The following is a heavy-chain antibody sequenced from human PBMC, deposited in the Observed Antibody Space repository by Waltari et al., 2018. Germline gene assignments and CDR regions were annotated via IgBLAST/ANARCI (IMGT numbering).Heavy chain of an antibody. CDR1: GFTFNDYG. CDR3: AKLGCLYASGWPDSTNYMAV. Sequence: DVQVWESGGDLVKPGGSLRLSCAASGFTFNDYGMSWFRQVPGKCLGWFGVSASAGRTKHADSVEGRCTIATDNTNKTVFLEMNSLRSDDTAVYYCAKLGCLYASGWPDSTNYMAVWGKGTTVTVSS. J-gene: IGHJ6*03. V-gene: IGHV3-23*01. CDR2: VSASAGRT. D-gene: IGHD6-19*01.